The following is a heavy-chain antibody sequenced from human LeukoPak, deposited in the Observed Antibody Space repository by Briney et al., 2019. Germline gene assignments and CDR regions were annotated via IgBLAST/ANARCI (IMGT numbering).Heavy chain of an antibody. J-gene: IGHJ4*02. CDR1: GYSFTSYW. CDR3: ARPIAVAGRYYFDY. CDR2: IYPDDSDT. Sequence: GESLKISCKGSGYSFTSYWIGWVRQMPGKGLEWMGIIYPDDSDTRYSPSFQGQVTISADKSINTAYLQWNSLRASDTAMYYCARPIAVAGRYYFDYWGQGTLVTVSS. V-gene: IGHV5-51*01. D-gene: IGHD6-19*01.